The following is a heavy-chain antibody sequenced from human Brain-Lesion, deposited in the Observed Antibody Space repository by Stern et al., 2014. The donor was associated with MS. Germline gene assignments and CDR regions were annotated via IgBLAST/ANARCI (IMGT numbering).Heavy chain of an antibody. CDR2: IYYSGNT. V-gene: IGHV4-39*01. D-gene: IGHD2-15*01. CDR3: AGEEDIRYCSGGSCTGNWFDP. CDR1: GGSVSSTSYA. Sequence: VQLVESGPGLVKPSETLSLTCTVAGGSVSSTSYAWAWIRQPPGKGLEWIGTIYYSGNTYYSPSLKSRLTISQDSSKNLFSRQLRSVTAADTAVYYCAGEEDIRYCSGGSCTGNWFDPWGQGTLVTVSS. J-gene: IGHJ5*02.